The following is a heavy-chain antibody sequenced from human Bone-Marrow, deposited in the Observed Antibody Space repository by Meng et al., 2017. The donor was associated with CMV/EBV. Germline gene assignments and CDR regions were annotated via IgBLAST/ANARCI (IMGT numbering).Heavy chain of an antibody. CDR1: GFTFSSYW. D-gene: IGHD3-10*02. CDR3: ARGGAVYVYSDY. CDR2: IKQDGSEK. J-gene: IGHJ4*02. Sequence: GESLKISCAASGFTFSSYWMSWVRQAPGRGLEWVANIKQDGSEKYYVDSVKGRFTISRDNAKNSLSLQMNSLRAEDTAVYYCARGGAVYVYSDYWGQGTLVTVSS. V-gene: IGHV3-7*01.